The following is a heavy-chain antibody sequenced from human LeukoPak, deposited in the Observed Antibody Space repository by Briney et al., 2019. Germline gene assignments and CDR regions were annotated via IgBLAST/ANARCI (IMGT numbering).Heavy chain of an antibody. D-gene: IGHD3-10*01. CDR1: GGSISSGDYY. Sequence: SETLSLTCTVSGGSISSGDYYWSWIRQPPGKGLEWIGYIYYSGSTYYNPSLKSRVTISVDTSKNQFSLKLSSVTAADTAVYYCARAWSTVLLWFGELFNPGKNWYFDLWGRGTLVTVSS. J-gene: IGHJ2*01. V-gene: IGHV4-30-4*01. CDR2: IYYSGST. CDR3: ARAWSTVLLWFGELFNPGKNWYFDL.